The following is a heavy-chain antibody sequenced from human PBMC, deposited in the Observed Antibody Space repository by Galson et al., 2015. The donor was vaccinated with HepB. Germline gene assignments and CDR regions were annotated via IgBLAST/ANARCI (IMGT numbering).Heavy chain of an antibody. Sequence: SVKVSCKASGYTFTSYDINWVRQATGQGLEWMGWMNPNSDNTGYAQKFQGRVTMTRNTSRSTAYMELRSLKPEDTAIYYCARLDISVAGGRRFDPWGQGTLVTVSS. CDR3: ARLDISVAGGRRFDP. CDR2: MNPNSDNT. V-gene: IGHV1-8*01. CDR1: GYTFTSYD. D-gene: IGHD6-19*01. J-gene: IGHJ5*02.